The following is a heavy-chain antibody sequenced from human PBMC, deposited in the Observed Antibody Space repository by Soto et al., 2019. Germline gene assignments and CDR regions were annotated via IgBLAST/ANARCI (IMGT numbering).Heavy chain of an antibody. CDR1: GITFTTYA. V-gene: IGHV1-3*01. J-gene: IGHJ5*02. D-gene: IGHD5-12*01. Sequence: QVQLVQSGTEVKKPGASVKVSCKASGITFTTYAIHWVRQAPGQGLEWMGWINAGNGNTRYSQKFQGRVTXPRDTSASTAYMDLSSLTSEDAAIYYCARAISGYVTWGQGTLVTVSS. CDR2: INAGNGNT. CDR3: ARAISGYVT.